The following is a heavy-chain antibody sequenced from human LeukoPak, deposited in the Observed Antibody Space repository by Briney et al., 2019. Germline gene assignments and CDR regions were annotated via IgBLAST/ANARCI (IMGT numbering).Heavy chain of an antibody. CDR2: TKPDGTAE. D-gene: IGHD2-15*01. J-gene: IGHJ4*02. CDR3: ARDGGLHTNFDY. V-gene: IGHV3-7*01. Sequence: GGSLRLSCAASGFTFRNYWMGWVRQAPGKGLEWVANTKPDGTAEYYADSVRGRFTTSRDNANNFLHLQMNSLRGEDTAVYYCARDGGLHTNFDYWGQGTLVTVSS. CDR1: GFTFRNYW.